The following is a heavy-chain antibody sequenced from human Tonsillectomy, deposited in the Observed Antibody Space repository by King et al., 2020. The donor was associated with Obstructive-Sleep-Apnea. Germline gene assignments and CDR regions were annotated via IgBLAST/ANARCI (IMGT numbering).Heavy chain of an antibody. V-gene: IGHV3-66*01. D-gene: IGHD6-19*01. Sequence: VQLVESGGGLVQPGGSLRLSCAASGFTVSGDYMSWVRQAPGKGLDWVSIIYSGGSTYYADSVKGRFTISRDNSKNTLYLQMNSLRVEDTAVYYCARDTSGWYGGTDYWGQGTLVTVSS. CDR2: IYSGGST. J-gene: IGHJ4*02. CDR3: ARDTSGWYGGTDY. CDR1: GFTVSGDY.